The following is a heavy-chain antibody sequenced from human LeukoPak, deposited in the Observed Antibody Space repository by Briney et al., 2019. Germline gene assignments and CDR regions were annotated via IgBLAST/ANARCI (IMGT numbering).Heavy chain of an antibody. V-gene: IGHV3-30*04. D-gene: IGHD6-19*01. CDR2: VADDGKDK. CDR1: GFTFSTYP. CDR3: ARDRHIAGAGYYFDY. Sequence: PGGSLRLSCAASGFTFSTYPMHWVHQAPGKGLEWVAVVADDGKDKHYVESVKGRFTISRDNSKNTLYLQMNSLRVEDTAVYYCARDRHIAGAGYYFDYWGQGTLVTVSS. J-gene: IGHJ4*02.